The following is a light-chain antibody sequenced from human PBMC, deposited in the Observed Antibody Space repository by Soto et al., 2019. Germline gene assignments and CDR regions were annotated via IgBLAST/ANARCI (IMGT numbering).Light chain of an antibody. CDR2: DAS. Sequence: EIVLTQSPATLSLSPGERATLSCRASQSVSSYLAWYQQKPGQAPRLLIYDASNRATGIPARFSGSGSGTDFTLTISSLEPEDFAVYYCQQRSNWRWTFGQGTNVDI. V-gene: IGKV3-11*01. CDR3: QQRSNWRWT. J-gene: IGKJ1*01. CDR1: QSVSSY.